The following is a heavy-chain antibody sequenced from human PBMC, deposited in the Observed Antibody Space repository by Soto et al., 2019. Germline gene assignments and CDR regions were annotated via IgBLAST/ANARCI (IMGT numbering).Heavy chain of an antibody. CDR2: ISSSSSYI. Sequence: GGSLRLSCAASGFTFSSYSMNWVRQAPGKGLEWVSSISSSSSYIYYADSVKGRFTISRDNAKNSLYLQMNSLRAEDTAVYYCATGGGPYSSSVMTSADYWGQGTLVTVSS. J-gene: IGHJ4*02. D-gene: IGHD6-6*01. V-gene: IGHV3-21*01. CDR3: ATGGGPYSSSVMTSADY. CDR1: GFTFSSYS.